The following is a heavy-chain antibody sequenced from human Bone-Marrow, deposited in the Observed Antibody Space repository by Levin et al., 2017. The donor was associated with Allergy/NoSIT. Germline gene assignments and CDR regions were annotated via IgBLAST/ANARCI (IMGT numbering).Heavy chain of an antibody. CDR1: GGSISSSSYY. Sequence: SQTLSLTCTVSGGSISSSSYYWGWIRQPPGKGLEWIGSIYYSGSTYYNPSLKSRVTISLDTSKNQFSLKLSSVTAADTAVYYCARLMVRDRNWFDPWGQGTLVTVSS. V-gene: IGHV4-39*01. CDR3: ARLMVRDRNWFDP. J-gene: IGHJ5*02. D-gene: IGHD3-10*01. CDR2: IYYSGST.